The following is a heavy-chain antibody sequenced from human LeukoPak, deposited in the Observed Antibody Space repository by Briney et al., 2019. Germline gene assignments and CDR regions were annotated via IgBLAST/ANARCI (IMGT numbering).Heavy chain of an antibody. Sequence: GGSLRLSCAASGFTFSSYGMHWVRQAPGKGLEWVAVIWYDGSNKYYADSGKGRFTISRDNSKNTLYLKMNSLRAEDTAVYYCARDRASRDGYNAPLFDYWGQGTLVTVSS. J-gene: IGHJ4*02. CDR2: IWYDGSNK. V-gene: IGHV3-33*01. D-gene: IGHD5-24*01. CDR1: GFTFSSYG. CDR3: ARDRASRDGYNAPLFDY.